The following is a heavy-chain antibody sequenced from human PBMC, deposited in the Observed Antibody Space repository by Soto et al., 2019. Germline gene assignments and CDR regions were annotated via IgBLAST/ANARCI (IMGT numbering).Heavy chain of an antibody. CDR1: GGSFSGYY. CDR3: AIVPSGIVGASVYYGMDV. J-gene: IGHJ6*02. V-gene: IGHV4-34*01. Sequence: QVQLQQWGAGLLKPSETLSLTCAVYGGSFSGYYWSWIRQPPGKGLEWIGEINHSGSTNYNPSLKGRVTIFVVTVKDQFSLKLSSVTAADTAVYYCAIVPSGIVGASVYYGMDVWGQGTTVTVSS. CDR2: INHSGST. D-gene: IGHD1-26*01.